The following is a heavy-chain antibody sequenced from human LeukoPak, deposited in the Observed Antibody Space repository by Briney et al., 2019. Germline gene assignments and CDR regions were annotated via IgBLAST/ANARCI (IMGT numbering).Heavy chain of an antibody. V-gene: IGHV4-61*02. CDR2: IYTSGST. J-gene: IGHJ4*02. Sequence: SQTLSLTCTVSGGSISSGGYYWSWIRQPAGKGLEWIGRIYTSGSTNYNPSLKSRVTISVDTSKNQFSLKLSSVTAADAAVYYCARHGPDYDILTGYWDYWGQGTLVTVSS. CDR1: GGSISSGGYY. CDR3: ARHGPDYDILTGYWDY. D-gene: IGHD3-9*01.